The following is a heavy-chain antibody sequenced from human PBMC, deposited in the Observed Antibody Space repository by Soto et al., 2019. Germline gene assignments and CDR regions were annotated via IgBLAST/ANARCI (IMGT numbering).Heavy chain of an antibody. J-gene: IGHJ4*02. CDR3: AKDTYYHDSSGYYIFDY. D-gene: IGHD3-22*01. CDR2: ISYDGTNE. CDR1: GFTFSSYA. Sequence: PGGSLRLSCAASGFTFSSYAMHWVRQATGKGLEWVAVISYDGTNENYADSVKGRFTISRDNSKNTLQLQMSSLRAEDTAVYYCAKDTYYHDSSGYYIFDYWGQGTLVTVSS. V-gene: IGHV3-30*04.